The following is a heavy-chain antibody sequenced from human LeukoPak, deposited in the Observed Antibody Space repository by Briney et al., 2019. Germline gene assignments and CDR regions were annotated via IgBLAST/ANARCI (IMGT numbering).Heavy chain of an antibody. V-gene: IGHV1-8*01. CDR2: MNPNSGNT. CDR3: ARIPPRLAAAALSTY. D-gene: IGHD6-13*01. CDR1: GYTFTSYD. J-gene: IGHJ4*02. Sequence: ASVKVSCKASGYTFTSYDINWVRQATGQGLEWMGWMNPNSGNTGYAQKFQGRVTMTRNTSVSTAYMELSSLRSEDTAVYYCARIPPRLAAAALSTYWGQGTLVTVSS.